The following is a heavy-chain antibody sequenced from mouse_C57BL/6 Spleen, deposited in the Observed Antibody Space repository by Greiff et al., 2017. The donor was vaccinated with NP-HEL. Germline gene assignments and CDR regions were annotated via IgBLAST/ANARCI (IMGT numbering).Heavy chain of an antibody. D-gene: IGHD2-1*01. CDR3: AREEIYYGKWDWYFDV. CDR2: IYPGDGDT. J-gene: IGHJ1*03. CDR1: GYAFSSSW. Sequence: LVKPGASVKISCQASGYAFSSSWMNWVKQRPGKGLEWIGRIYPGDGDTNYNGKFKGKATLTADKSSSTAYMQLSSLTSEDSAVYFCAREEIYYGKWDWYFDVWGTGTTVTVSS. V-gene: IGHV1-82*01.